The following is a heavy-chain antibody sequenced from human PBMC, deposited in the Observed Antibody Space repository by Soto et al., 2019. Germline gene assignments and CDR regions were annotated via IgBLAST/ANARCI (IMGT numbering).Heavy chain of an antibody. V-gene: IGHV3-23*01. CDR2: ISGSGGST. J-gene: IGHJ3*02. CDR3: AKLRYSGSYYGGAFDI. D-gene: IGHD1-26*01. Sequence: PGGSLRLSCAASGFTFNRYAMSWVRQAPGEGLEWVSTISGSGGSTYYADSVQGRFSISRDNSKNTLSLQVNSLRAEDTAVYYCAKLRYSGSYYGGAFDIWGQGTMVTV. CDR1: GFTFNRYA.